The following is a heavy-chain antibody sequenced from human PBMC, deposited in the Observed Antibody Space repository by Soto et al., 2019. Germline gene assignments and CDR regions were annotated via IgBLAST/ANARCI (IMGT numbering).Heavy chain of an antibody. D-gene: IGHD4-17*01. CDR3: ATVFDV. V-gene: IGHV3-74*01. J-gene: IGHJ4*02. Sequence: PGGSLRLSCAASGFTSSNYWMHWVRQAPGKGLVWVSRIDTDGGGTSYADSVKGRFTISTDNAENTVYLQMNGLRVEDTAVYYCATVFDVWGQGTLVTVSS. CDR2: IDTDGGGT. CDR1: GFTSSNYW.